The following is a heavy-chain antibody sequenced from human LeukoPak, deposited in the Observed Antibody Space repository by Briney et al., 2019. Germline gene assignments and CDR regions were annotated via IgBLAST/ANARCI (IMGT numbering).Heavy chain of an antibody. J-gene: IGHJ4*02. CDR1: GGSFSGYY. D-gene: IGHD6-6*01. Sequence: PSETLSLTCAVYGGSFSGYYWSWIRQPPGKGLEWIGEINHSGSTNYNPSLKSRVTISVDTSKNQFSLKLSSVTAADTAVYYCARGSQLASRYFDYWGQGALVTVSS. V-gene: IGHV4-34*01. CDR2: INHSGST. CDR3: ARGSQLASRYFDY.